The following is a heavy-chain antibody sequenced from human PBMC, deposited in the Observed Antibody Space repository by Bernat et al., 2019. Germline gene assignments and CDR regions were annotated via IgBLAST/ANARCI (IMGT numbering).Heavy chain of an antibody. CDR2: ISASGDTT. CDR3: ARCRGGNWSYYFDS. CDR1: GFTFSSYA. J-gene: IGHJ4*02. V-gene: IGHV3-23*01. Sequence: EVQLLESGGGLVQPGGSLRLSCAASGFTFSSYAMTWVRQAPGNGLEWVSTISASGDTTYYADSVKGRFTISRDYSKNTVYLQMNSLRADDTALYYCARCRGGNWSYYFDSWGQGTLVTVSS. D-gene: IGHD1-1*01.